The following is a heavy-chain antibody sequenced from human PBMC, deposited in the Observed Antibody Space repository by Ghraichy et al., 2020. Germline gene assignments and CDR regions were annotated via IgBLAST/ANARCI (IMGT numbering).Heavy chain of an antibody. Sequence: SETLSLTCRVSGGSISTTRNEWAWIRQPPGKGLEWIGNVYFRGSTYYNPSLQSRVTISVDTSKYQFSLRLDSVTAADAALYYCARVNTLVLVGRGWFDPWGQGTLVIVSS. D-gene: IGHD1-26*01. J-gene: IGHJ5*02. CDR3: ARVNTLVLVGRGWFDP. CDR1: GGSISTTRNE. CDR2: VYFRGST. V-gene: IGHV4-39*07.